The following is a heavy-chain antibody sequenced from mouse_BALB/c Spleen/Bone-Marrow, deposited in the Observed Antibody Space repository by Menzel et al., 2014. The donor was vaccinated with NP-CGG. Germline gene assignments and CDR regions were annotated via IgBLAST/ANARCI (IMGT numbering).Heavy chain of an antibody. CDR3: ARHDYRYDAWFAY. CDR2: ISNGGGSA. V-gene: IGHV5-12*02. Sequence: EVQLVESGGGLVQPGGSPKLSCATSGFTFSDYYMYWVRQTPEKRLEWVAYISNGGGSAYYPDTVKGRFTISRDNDKNTLYLQMSRLKSEDTAVYYCARHDYRYDAWFAYWGQGTLVTVSA. J-gene: IGHJ3*01. CDR1: GFTFSDYY. D-gene: IGHD2-14*01.